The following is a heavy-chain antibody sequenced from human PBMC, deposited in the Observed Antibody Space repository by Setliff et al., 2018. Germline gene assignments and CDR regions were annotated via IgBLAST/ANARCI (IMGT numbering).Heavy chain of an antibody. Sequence: SETLSLTCNVSGGSISNYYWSWIRQSPGKGLEWIGYIDTSGSTSHNPSLKGRVTISLDTSKNHFSLNLRSVTAADTAVYYCARLSPYNTGPPFDYWGQGTLVTVSS. D-gene: IGHD2-8*02. CDR3: ARLSPYNTGPPFDY. J-gene: IGHJ4*02. V-gene: IGHV4-4*09. CDR2: IDTSGST. CDR1: GGSISNYY.